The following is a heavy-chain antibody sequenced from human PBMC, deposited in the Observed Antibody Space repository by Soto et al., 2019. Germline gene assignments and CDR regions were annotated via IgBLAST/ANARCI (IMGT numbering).Heavy chain of an antibody. J-gene: IGHJ5*02. CDR1: GGSISSGGYY. Sequence: SETLSLTCTVSGGSISSGGYYWSWIRQHPGKGLEWIGYIYYSGSTYYNPSLNSRVTISVDTSKNQFSLKLSSVTAADTAVYYCARDLGAEPGYSGYDFATYNWFDPWGQGTLVTVSS. CDR3: ARDLGAEPGYSGYDFATYNWFDP. CDR2: IYYSGST. D-gene: IGHD5-12*01. V-gene: IGHV4-31*03.